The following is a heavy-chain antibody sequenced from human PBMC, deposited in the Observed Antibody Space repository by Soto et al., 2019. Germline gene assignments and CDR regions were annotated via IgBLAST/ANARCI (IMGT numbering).Heavy chain of an antibody. D-gene: IGHD2-21*02. Sequence: SETLSLTCTVSAGSINSRSYYWGWIRQSPGKGLEWIGSIYYSGSTYYNPSLKSRVAMSVDTSKNQFSLKLRSVSAADTAVYYCARQRTSVVTQDYFDDWGQGSLVTVCS. CDR3: ARQRTSVVTQDYFDD. J-gene: IGHJ4*02. CDR1: AGSINSRSYY. V-gene: IGHV4-39*01. CDR2: IYYSGST.